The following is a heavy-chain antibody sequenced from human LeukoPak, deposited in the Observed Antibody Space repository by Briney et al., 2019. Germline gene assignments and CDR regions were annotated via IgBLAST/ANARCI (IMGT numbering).Heavy chain of an antibody. D-gene: IGHD1-26*01. CDR2: INPNSGGT. CDR3: AREWELLRKYLYH. CDR1: GYTFTGYY. J-gene: IGHJ1*01. V-gene: IGHV1-2*02. Sequence: ASVKVSCKASGYTFTGYYLHWVRQAPGQGLDWMGWINPNSGGTTYAQNFKGRVTMTWDTSISTVYMELSRLRSDDTAVYYCAREWELLRKYLYHWGQGTLVTVSS.